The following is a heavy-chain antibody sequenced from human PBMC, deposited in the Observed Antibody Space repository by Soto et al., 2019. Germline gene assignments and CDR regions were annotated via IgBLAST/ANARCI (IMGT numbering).Heavy chain of an antibody. V-gene: IGHV3-21*01. D-gene: IGHD2-2*01. Sequence: GSLRLSCAASGFTFSSYSMNWVRQAPGKGLEWVSSISSSSSYIYYADSVKGRFTISRDNAKNSLYLQMNSLRAEDTAVYYCESTDPYCSSTSCHNYWGQGTLVTVSS. CDR1: GFTFSSYS. CDR3: ESTDPYCSSTSCHNY. J-gene: IGHJ4*02. CDR2: ISSSSSYI.